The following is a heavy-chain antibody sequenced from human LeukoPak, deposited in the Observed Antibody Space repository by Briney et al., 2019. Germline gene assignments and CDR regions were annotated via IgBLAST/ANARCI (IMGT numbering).Heavy chain of an antibody. CDR3: ARDHSSSSEDY. J-gene: IGHJ4*02. CDR2: IFHTGST. CDR1: GYSISSGYY. V-gene: IGHV4-38-2*02. Sequence: PETLSLTCTVSGYSISSGYYGAWIRQPPGKGLEWIGSIFHTGSTYHNPSLKSRVTISVDTSKTQFSLKLNSVTAADTAVYYCARDHSSSSEDYWGQGTLVTVSS. D-gene: IGHD6-13*01.